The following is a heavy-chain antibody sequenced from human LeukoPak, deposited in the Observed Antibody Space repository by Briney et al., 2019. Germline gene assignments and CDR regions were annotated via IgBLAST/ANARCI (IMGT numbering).Heavy chain of an antibody. Sequence: PSETLSLTCTVSVGSISSGSYYWSWIRQPAGKGLEWIGRIYTSGNTNYNPSLKSRVTISIDTSKNQFSLKLYSVTAADTAVYYCARDDYNIAAAGTWWGQGTLVTVSS. V-gene: IGHV4-61*02. D-gene: IGHD6-13*01. J-gene: IGHJ4*02. CDR2: IYTSGNT. CDR3: ARDDYNIAAAGTW. CDR1: VGSISSGSYY.